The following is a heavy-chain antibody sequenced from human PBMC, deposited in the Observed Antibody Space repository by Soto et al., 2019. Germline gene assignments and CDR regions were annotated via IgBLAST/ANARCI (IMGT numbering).Heavy chain of an antibody. D-gene: IGHD3-3*01. CDR3: ARGRSSEYYDFWSGVGPYQSYFDY. CDR1: GGSISSGGYY. J-gene: IGHJ4*02. CDR2: IYYSGST. Sequence: PSETLSLTCTVSGGSISSGGYYWSWIRQHPGKGLEWIGYIYYSGSTYYNPSLKSRVTISVDTSKNQFSLKLSSVTAADTAVYYCARGRSSEYYDFWSGVGPYQSYFDYWGQGTLVTV. V-gene: IGHV4-31*03.